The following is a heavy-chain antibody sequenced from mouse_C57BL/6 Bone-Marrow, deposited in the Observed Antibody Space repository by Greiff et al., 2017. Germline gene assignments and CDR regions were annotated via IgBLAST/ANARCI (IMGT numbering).Heavy chain of an antibody. CDR3: ASGPVTTVVRYYAMDY. Sequence: QVQLQQSGSELRSPGSSVKLSCKDFDSEVFPIAYMSWVRQKPGHGFEWIGGILPSIGRTIYGEKFEDKATLDADTLSNTAYLELNSLTSEDSAIYYCASGPVTTVVRYYAMDYWGQGTSVTVSS. D-gene: IGHD1-1*01. CDR1: DSEVFPIAY. CDR2: ILPSIGRT. J-gene: IGHJ4*01. V-gene: IGHV15-2*01.